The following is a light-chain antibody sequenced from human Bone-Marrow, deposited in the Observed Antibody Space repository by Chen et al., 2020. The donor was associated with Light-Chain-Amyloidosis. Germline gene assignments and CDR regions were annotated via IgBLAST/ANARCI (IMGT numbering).Light chain of an antibody. CDR1: QSIRSY. V-gene: IGKV1-39*01. CDR3: QQSYTFPWT. J-gene: IGKJ1*01. Sequence: DIQMTQSPSSVSAVVGDRVTITCRASQSIRSYLNWYQQKPGKAPKVLISAASSLQSGVPGRFTGSGSGTDFTLPISGVQPEDFSTYYCQQSYTFPWTFGQGTRVEVK. CDR2: AAS.